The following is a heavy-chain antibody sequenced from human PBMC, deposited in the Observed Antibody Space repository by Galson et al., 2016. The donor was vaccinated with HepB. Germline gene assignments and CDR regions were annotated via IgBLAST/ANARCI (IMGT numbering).Heavy chain of an antibody. D-gene: IGHD2/OR15-2a*01. J-gene: IGHJ4*02. CDR2: IFPDDSDT. CDR1: GYRFTNYW. CDR3: ARGPLDSNSGFHY. V-gene: IGHV5-51*01. Sequence: QSGAEVKKPGESLKISCKGSGYRFTNYWIGWVRQVPGKGLEWMGIIFPDDSDTRYSPSFQGQVTFSADKSISTAYLQWSSLKASDTAMYYCARGPLDSNSGFHYWGQGTLVTVSS.